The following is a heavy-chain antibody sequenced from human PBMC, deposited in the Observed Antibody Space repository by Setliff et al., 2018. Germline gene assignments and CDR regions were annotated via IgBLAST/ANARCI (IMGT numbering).Heavy chain of an antibody. Sequence: GESLKISCAASGFTFSTYTMNWVRQAPGKGLVWVSYIRSGGGIIYYADSVKGRFTISRDKAKNSLYLQMNSLRAEDTAVYYCARDLYGGYYFDYWGQGTLVTVSS. CDR1: GFTFSTYT. D-gene: IGHD5-12*01. J-gene: IGHJ4*02. V-gene: IGHV3-48*01. CDR2: IRSGGGII. CDR3: ARDLYGGYYFDY.